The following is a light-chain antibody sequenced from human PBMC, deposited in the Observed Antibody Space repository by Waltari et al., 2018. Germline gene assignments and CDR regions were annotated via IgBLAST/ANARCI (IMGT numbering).Light chain of an antibody. CDR3: QRTNTFPYT. J-gene: IGKJ2*01. CDR1: QDIGGR. CDR2: LAS. V-gene: IGKV1-12*01. Sequence: IQMTQSPSSVSASVGDRVTITCRASQDIGGRLAWYQQKPGKAPNLLISLASSLQSGVPSRFSGSGSGTDFTLTISSLQPEDLGTYYCQRTNTFPYTFGQGTNLEIK.